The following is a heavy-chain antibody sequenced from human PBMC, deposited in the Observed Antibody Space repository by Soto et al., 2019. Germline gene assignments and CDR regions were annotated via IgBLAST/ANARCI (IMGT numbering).Heavy chain of an antibody. Sequence: SETLSLTCAVYGGSFSGYYWSWIRQPPGKGLEWIGEINHSGSTNYNPSLKSRVTISVDTSKNQFSLKLSSVTAADTAVYYCARGQMGRLHPKTCYFDYWGQGTLVTVSS. J-gene: IGHJ4*02. D-gene: IGHD4-4*01. CDR2: INHSGST. CDR3: ARGQMGRLHPKTCYFDY. V-gene: IGHV4-34*01. CDR1: GGSFSGYY.